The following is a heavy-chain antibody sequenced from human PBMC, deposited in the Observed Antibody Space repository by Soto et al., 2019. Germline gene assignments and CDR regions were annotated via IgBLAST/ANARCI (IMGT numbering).Heavy chain of an antibody. CDR3: ARGPPRYCSSTSCYTGGPYYYYYGMDV. D-gene: IGHD2-2*02. CDR1: GYTFTSYD. J-gene: IGHJ6*02. Sequence: QVPLVQSGAEVKKPGASVKVSCKASGYTFTSYDINWVRQATGQGLEWMGWMNPNSGNTGYAQKFQGRVTMTRNTSISTAYMELSSLRSEDTAVYYCARGPPRYCSSTSCYTGGPYYYYYGMDVWGQGTTVTVSS. V-gene: IGHV1-8*01. CDR2: MNPNSGNT.